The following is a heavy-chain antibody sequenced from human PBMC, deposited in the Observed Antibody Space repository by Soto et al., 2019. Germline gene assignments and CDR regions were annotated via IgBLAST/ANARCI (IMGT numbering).Heavy chain of an antibody. Sequence: QVTLKESGPVLVKPTETLRLTCTVSGFSLTNARLGVSWIRQPPGKALEWLGHIFSNDDTSYSASLRTRLTISKDSSKRQVVLTMSNMDPVDTATYYCARIRDESTGYYSHDGAFDIWGQGTMVTVSS. CDR3: ARIRDESTGYYSHDGAFDI. J-gene: IGHJ3*02. D-gene: IGHD3-22*01. CDR2: IFSNDDT. CDR1: GFSLTNARLG. V-gene: IGHV2-26*01.